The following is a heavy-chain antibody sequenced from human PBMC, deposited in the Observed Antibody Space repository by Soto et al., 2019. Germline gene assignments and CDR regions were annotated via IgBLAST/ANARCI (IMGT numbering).Heavy chain of an antibody. D-gene: IGHD2-15*01. Sequence: SETLSLTCTVSGGSISSGDYYWSWIRQPPGKGLEWIGYIYYSGSTYYNPSLKSRVTISVDTSKNQFSLKLSSVTAADTAVYYCARELLGYCSGGSCPNWFDPWGKGTLVTVSS. V-gene: IGHV4-30-4*01. CDR1: GGSISSGDYY. CDR3: ARELLGYCSGGSCPNWFDP. J-gene: IGHJ5*02. CDR2: IYYSGST.